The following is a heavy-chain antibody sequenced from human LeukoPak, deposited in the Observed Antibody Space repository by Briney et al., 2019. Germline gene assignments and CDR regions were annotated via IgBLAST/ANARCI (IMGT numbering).Heavy chain of an antibody. D-gene: IGHD3-3*01. CDR1: GFTFSSYS. CDR2: ISSSSSYI. Sequence: GGSLRLSCAASGFTFSSYSMNWVRQAPGKGLEWVSSISSSSSYIYYADSVKGRFTISRDNAKNSLYLQMNSLRAEDTAVYYCARDAVSGDFWSGYHWRYGMDVWGQGTTVTVSS. J-gene: IGHJ6*02. V-gene: IGHV3-21*01. CDR3: ARDAVSGDFWSGYHWRYGMDV.